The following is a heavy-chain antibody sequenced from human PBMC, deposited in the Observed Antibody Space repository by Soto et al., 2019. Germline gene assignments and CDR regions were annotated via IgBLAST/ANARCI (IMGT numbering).Heavy chain of an antibody. Sequence: GESLKISCKGSGYTFSNYWIAWVRQMPGKGLEWMGITYPGETDTRYSPSFQGQVTISADKSISTAYLQWNSLKASDTAMYYCASLRYSSSWSDWGQGTLVTVSS. CDR3: ASLRYSSSWSD. D-gene: IGHD6-13*01. V-gene: IGHV5-51*01. CDR2: TYPGETDT. J-gene: IGHJ4*02. CDR1: GYTFSNYW.